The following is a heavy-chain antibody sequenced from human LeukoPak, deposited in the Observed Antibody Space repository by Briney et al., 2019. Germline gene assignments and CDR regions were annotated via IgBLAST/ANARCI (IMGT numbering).Heavy chain of an antibody. CDR2: ITGDGSRT. J-gene: IGHJ4*02. CDR1: GFTFSSYW. D-gene: IGHD3-10*01. CDR3: AKDGGYYGSGNYWNY. V-gene: IGHV3-74*01. Sequence: PGGSLRLSCAASGFTFSSYWMHWVRQAPGKGLVWVSRITGDGSRTSYADSVKGRFTISRDNAKNTLYLEMSSLRAEDTAVYNCAKDGGYYGSGNYWNYWGQGTLVTVSS.